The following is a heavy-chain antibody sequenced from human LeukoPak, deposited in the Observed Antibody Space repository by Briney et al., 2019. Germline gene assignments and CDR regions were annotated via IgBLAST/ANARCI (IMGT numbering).Heavy chain of an antibody. CDR2: IKHDGSEK. J-gene: IGHJ4*02. CDR1: GFIFSNAW. CDR3: ATDRGWRTSGYYLYYFEY. V-gene: IGHV3-7*01. Sequence: PGGSLRLSCAASGFIFSNAWMNWVRQAPGKGLEWVASIKHDGSEKYYVDSVRGRFTISRDNTMNSLYLQMSSLRAEDTAVYYCATDRGWRTSGYYLYYFEYWGQGTLVTFSS. D-gene: IGHD3-3*01.